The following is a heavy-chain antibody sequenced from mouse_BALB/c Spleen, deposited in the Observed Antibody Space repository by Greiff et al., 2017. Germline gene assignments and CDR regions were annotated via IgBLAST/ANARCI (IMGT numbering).Heavy chain of an antibody. CDR3: ARGPVTLAVDY. CDR1: GYSFTDYA. Sequence: QVQLQQSGPELVRPGVSVKISCKGSGYSFTDYAMHWVKQSHAKSLEWIGFISTYSGNTNYNQKFKGKATMTVDKSSSTAYMELARLTSEDSAIYDCARGPVTLAVDYWGQGTSVTVSA. CDR2: ISTYSGNT. V-gene: IGHV1-67*01. D-gene: IGHD2-2*01. J-gene: IGHJ4*01.